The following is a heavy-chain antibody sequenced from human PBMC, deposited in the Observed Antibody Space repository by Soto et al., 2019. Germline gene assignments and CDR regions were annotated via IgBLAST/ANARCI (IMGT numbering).Heavy chain of an antibody. D-gene: IGHD1-26*01. CDR2: INAGNGNT. J-gene: IGHJ6*02. Sequence: ASVKVSCTASGYTFASYAMHWVRQAPGQRLEWMGWINAGNGNTKYSQKFQGRVTITRDTSASTAYMELSSLRSEDTAVYYCARAMAEEGARGGYYYYGMDVWGQGTTVTVSS. CDR3: ARAMAEEGARGGYYYYGMDV. CDR1: GYTFASYA. V-gene: IGHV1-3*01.